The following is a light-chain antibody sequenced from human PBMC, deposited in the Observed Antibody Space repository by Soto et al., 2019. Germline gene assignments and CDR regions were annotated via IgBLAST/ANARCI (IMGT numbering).Light chain of an antibody. CDR2: GAS. CDR3: QQSYNLPRT. CDR1: QNIGKY. J-gene: IGKJ2*01. V-gene: IGKV1-39*01. Sequence: DIPMTQSPSSLSASLGDRVTITCRASQNIGKYLIWYQQKAGRPPKVLVYGASNLQSGVSSRFSGGGFGTEFSLTINSLRPEDFATYYCQQSYNLPRTFGQGTTLETK.